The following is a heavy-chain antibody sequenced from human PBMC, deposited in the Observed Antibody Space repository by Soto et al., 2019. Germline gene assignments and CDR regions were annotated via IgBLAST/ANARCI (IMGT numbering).Heavy chain of an antibody. CDR3: ARGGGWFDP. CDR2: IYYSGST. V-gene: IGHV4-39*01. Sequence: PSETLSLTCTVSGGSISSSSYYWGWIRQPPGKGLEWIGSIYYSGSTYYNPSLKSRVTISVDTSKNQFSLKLSSVTAADTAVYYCARGGGWFDPWGQGTLVTAPQ. CDR1: GGSISSSSYY. D-gene: IGHD3-16*01. J-gene: IGHJ5*02.